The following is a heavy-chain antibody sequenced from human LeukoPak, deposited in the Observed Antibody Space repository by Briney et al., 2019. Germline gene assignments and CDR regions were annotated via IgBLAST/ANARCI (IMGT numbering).Heavy chain of an antibody. D-gene: IGHD3-10*01. CDR2: ITGSGEST. CDR1: GFTFSSYA. CDR3: AKGTSASGTYYSAWNY. Sequence: GGSLRLSCAASGFTFSSYAMSWVRQAPGKGLEWVSTITGSGESTYYADYVKGRFTISRDSSKNTLYLQMNSLRAEDTAVYYCAKGTSASGTYYSAWNYWGQGTLVTVSS. J-gene: IGHJ4*02. V-gene: IGHV3-23*01.